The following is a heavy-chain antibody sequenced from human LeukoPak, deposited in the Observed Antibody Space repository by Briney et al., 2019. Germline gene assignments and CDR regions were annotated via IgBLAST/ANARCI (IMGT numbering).Heavy chain of an antibody. V-gene: IGHV1-58*01. J-gene: IGHJ4*02. CDR1: GYTFTGYY. CDR3: ASDPPYTSSSAW. CDR2: ILVGSGNT. D-gene: IGHD2-2*01. Sequence: SVKVSCKASGYTFTGYYVHWVRQAPGQGLEWIGWILVGSGNTNYAQMFQERVTLTWDVSTSTAYMVLSSLRSEDTAIYYCASDPPYTSSSAWWGQGTLVTVSS.